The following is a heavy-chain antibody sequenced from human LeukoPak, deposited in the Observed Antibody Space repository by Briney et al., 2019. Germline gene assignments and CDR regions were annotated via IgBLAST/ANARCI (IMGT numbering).Heavy chain of an antibody. V-gene: IGHV1-18*01. CDR1: GGTFSSYA. Sequence: ASVEVSCKASGGTFSSYAISWVRQAPGQGLEWMGWISTYNGHTNYVQKLQGRVTLTTDTSTSTAYMELRSLRSDDTAVYYCARVMTTVTTYHWYFDLWGRGTLVTVSS. D-gene: IGHD4-17*01. J-gene: IGHJ2*01. CDR3: ARVMTTVTTYHWYFDL. CDR2: ISTYNGHT.